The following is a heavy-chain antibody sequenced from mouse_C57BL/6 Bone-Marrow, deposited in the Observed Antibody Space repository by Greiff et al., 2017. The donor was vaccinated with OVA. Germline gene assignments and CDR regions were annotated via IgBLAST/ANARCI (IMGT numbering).Heavy chain of an antibody. Sequence: EVQLVESGGGLVQPGGSLKLSCAASGFTFSDYYMYWVRQTPEKRLEWVAYISNGGGSTYYPDTVKGRFTISRDNAKNTLYLQMSRLKSEDTAMYYCARHDGFSPGGFAYWGQGTLVTVSA. J-gene: IGHJ3*01. CDR1: GFTFSDYY. CDR3: ARHDGFSPGGFAY. D-gene: IGHD1-1*01. CDR2: ISNGGGST. V-gene: IGHV5-12*01.